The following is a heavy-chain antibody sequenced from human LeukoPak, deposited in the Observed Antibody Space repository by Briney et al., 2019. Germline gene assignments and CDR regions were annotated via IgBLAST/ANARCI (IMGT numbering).Heavy chain of an antibody. V-gene: IGHV3-23*01. D-gene: IGHD5-18*01. CDR1: GFTVSSSY. CDR2: ISGSGGST. Sequence: GGSLRLSCAASGFTVSSSYMSWVRQAPGKGLEWVSAISGSGGSTYYADSVKGRFTISRDNSKNTLYLQMNSLRAEDTAVYYCAKSPQAAMVPYNWFDPWGQGTLVTVSS. CDR3: AKSPQAAMVPYNWFDP. J-gene: IGHJ5*02.